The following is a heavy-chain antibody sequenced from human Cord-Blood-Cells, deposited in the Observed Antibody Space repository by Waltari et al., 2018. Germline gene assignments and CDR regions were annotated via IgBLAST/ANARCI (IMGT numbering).Heavy chain of an antibody. CDR3: ASSHDYGGNDY. D-gene: IGHD4-17*01. V-gene: IGHV1-69*01. CDR1: GGTCSSYA. J-gene: IGHJ4*02. CDR2: IIPIFGTA. Sequence: QVQLVQSGAEVKKPGSSVKVSCKASGGTCSSYAISWVRQAPGQGLEWTGGIIPIFGTANDAQKFQGRVTITADESTSTAYMELSSLRSEDTAVYYCASSHDYGGNDYWGQGTLVTVSS.